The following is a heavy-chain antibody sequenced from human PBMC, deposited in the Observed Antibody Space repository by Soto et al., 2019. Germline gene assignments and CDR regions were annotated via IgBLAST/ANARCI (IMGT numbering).Heavy chain of an antibody. V-gene: IGHV1-69*01. D-gene: IGHD1-7*01. J-gene: IGHJ6*02. CDR2: IIPIFGTA. CDR1: GGTFSSYA. CDR3: ARDTGTTERIVDYYGMDV. Sequence: QVQLVQSGAEVKKPGSSVKVSCKASGGTFSSYAISWVRQAPGQGLEWMGGIIPIFGTANYAQKFQGRVTITADESTSTAYMELSSLRSEDMAVYYCARDTGTTERIVDYYGMDVWGQGTTVTVAS.